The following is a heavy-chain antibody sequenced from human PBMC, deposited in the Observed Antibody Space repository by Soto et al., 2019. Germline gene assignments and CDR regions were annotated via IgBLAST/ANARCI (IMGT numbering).Heavy chain of an antibody. V-gene: IGHV1-18*01. CDR1: GYTFTSYG. CDR3: ARDNTNDYVWGSYPPHLDY. J-gene: IGHJ4*02. D-gene: IGHD3-16*02. CDR2: ISVYNGNT. Sequence: GASVKVSCKASGYTFTSYGITWVRQAPGQGLEWMGWISVYNGNTNYAQKLQGRVTMTTDTSTSTAYMELRSLRSDDTAVYYCARDNTNDYVWGSYPPHLDYWGQGTLVTVSS.